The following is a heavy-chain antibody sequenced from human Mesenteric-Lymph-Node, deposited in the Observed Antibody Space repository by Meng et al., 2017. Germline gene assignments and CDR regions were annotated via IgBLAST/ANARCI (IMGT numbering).Heavy chain of an antibody. D-gene: IGHD2-21*02. V-gene: IGHV4-4*02. CDR2: IYHSGST. CDR3: ARVGAYCGGDCYHPR. CDR1: GGSRSSRNW. J-gene: IGHJ4*02. Sequence: QVPLQESGPGRVEPSGTLSLTCAVSGGSRSSRNWWSWVRQPPGKGLEWIGEIYHSGSTNYNPSLKSRVTISVDESKNQFSLRLSSVTAADTAVYYCARVGAYCGGDCYHPRWGQGTLVTVSS.